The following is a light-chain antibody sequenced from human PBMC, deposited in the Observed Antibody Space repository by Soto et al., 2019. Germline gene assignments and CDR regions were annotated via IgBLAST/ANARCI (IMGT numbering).Light chain of an antibody. V-gene: IGKV3-15*01. CDR2: GAS. CDR3: QQYFNWPLTWT. J-gene: IGKJ1*01. Sequence: EIVLTQSPATLSVSAGGTVTLSCRASQSIRTNVAWYQQIPGQAPRLLVYGASTRATGVPARFSGSGSGIEFTLTIRSLQSEDSAFYFCQQYFNWPLTWTFGPCTKVQIK. CDR1: QSIRTN.